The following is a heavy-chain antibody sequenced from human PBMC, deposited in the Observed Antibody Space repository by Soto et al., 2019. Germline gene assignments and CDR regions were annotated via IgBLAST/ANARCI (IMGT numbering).Heavy chain of an antibody. V-gene: IGHV6-1*01. CDR2: TYYRSKWYN. D-gene: IGHD3-10*01. Sequence: QSHSLTCAISGDSVPSNSAAWNWIRQSPSRGLEWLGRTYYRSKWYNDYAVSVKSRITINPDTSKNQFSLQLNSVTPEDTAVYYCARVGPSYYEAIDTWGQATMITVSS. CDR3: ARVGPSYYEAIDT. J-gene: IGHJ3*02. CDR1: GDSVPSNSAA.